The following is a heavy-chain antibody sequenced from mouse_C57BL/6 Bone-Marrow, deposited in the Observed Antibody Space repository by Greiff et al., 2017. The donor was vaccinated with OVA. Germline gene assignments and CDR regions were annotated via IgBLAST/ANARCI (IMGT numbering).Heavy chain of an antibody. J-gene: IGHJ4*01. CDR1: GYTFTDYN. D-gene: IGHD1-1*01. Sequence: EVQLQQSGPELVKPGASVKIPCKASGYTFTDYNMDWVKQSHGKSLEWIGDINPNNGGTIYNQKFKGKATLTVDKSSSTAYMELRSLTSEDTAVYYCARAPFTTDYYAMDYWGQGTSVTVSS. V-gene: IGHV1-18*01. CDR3: ARAPFTTDYYAMDY. CDR2: INPNNGGT.